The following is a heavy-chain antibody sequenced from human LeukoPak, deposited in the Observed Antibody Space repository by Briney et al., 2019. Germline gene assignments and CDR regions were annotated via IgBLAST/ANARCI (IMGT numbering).Heavy chain of an antibody. D-gene: IGHD6-19*01. Sequence: SSETLSLTCTVSGGSISSYYWSWIRQPPGKGLEWIGYIYYSGSTNYNPSLKSRVTISVDTSKNQFSLKLRSVTAADTAIYYCARDMYSSGWKGFDYWGQGTLVTVSS. V-gene: IGHV4-59*01. CDR2: IYYSGST. CDR1: GGSISSYY. J-gene: IGHJ4*02. CDR3: ARDMYSSGWKGFDY.